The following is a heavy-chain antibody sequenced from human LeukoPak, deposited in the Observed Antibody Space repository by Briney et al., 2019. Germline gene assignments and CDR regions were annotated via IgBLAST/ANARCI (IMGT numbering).Heavy chain of an antibody. CDR2: LSYEGSIK. D-gene: IGHD1-1*01. V-gene: IGHV3-30*18. J-gene: IGHJ6*02. Sequence: GGSLRLSCSASGFTFISYGMHWVRQAPGKGLEWVALLSYEGSIKYYADSVKGRFTISRDNSKSTVYLQMNSLRAEDTAVYHCAKYLEPTAVLMDVWGQGTTVTVSS. CDR1: GFTFISYG. CDR3: AKYLEPTAVLMDV.